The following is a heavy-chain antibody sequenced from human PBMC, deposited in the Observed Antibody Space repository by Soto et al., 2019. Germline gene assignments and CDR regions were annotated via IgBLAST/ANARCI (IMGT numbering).Heavy chain of an antibody. CDR2: IYYSGST. J-gene: IGHJ6*03. V-gene: IGHV4-59*01. D-gene: IGHD3-3*01. CDR1: GGSISSYY. CDR3: ARDTGYYDFFFVYNALTNNYYYIDV. Sequence: SETLSIPCTVSGGSISSYYWSWIRQPPGKGKEWIGYIYYSGSTNYNPPLKSRVTISVDTSKNQFSLKLSSVTAADTAVYYCARDTGYYDFFFVYNALTNNYYYIDVRGKRTTETVSS.